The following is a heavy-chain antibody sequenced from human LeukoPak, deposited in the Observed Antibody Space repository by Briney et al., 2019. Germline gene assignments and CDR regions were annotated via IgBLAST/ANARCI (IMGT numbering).Heavy chain of an antibody. CDR3: ARREDSPCAFDI. CDR2: ICYSGST. J-gene: IGHJ3*02. V-gene: IGHV4-39*01. D-gene: IGHD6-6*01. CDR1: GGSISSSSYY. Sequence: SETLSLTCTVSGGSISSSSYYWGWIRQPPGTGLEWIGSICYSGSTYYNPSLKSRVTISVETSKNQFSLRLSSVTAADTAVYYCARREDSPCAFDIWGLGTMVTVSS.